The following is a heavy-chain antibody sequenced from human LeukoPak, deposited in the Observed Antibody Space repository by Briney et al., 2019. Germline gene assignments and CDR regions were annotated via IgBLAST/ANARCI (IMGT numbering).Heavy chain of an antibody. Sequence: PSGTLSLTCAVSGGSISSNNWWSWVRQPPGKGREWIGEIYHSGSTNYNPSLKSRVTISVDKSKNQISLKVTSVTAADTAVYYCARGLSLNPGYYFYGMDVWGQGTTVTVSS. CDR1: GGSISSNNW. J-gene: IGHJ6*01. CDR3: ARGLSLNPGYYFYGMDV. V-gene: IGHV4-4*02. CDR2: IYHSGST.